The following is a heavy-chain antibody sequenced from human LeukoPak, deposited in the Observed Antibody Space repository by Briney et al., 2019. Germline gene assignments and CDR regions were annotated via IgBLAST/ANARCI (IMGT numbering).Heavy chain of an antibody. Sequence: PGGYVRLSCAASGFTFSSYAMHWVRQAPGKGLEWVAVISYNGSNKYYADSVKGRFTISRDNSKNTLYLQMNSLRAEDTAVYYCARDSGYVPDDYWGQGTLVTVSS. CDR1: GFTFSSYA. J-gene: IGHJ4*02. D-gene: IGHD5-12*01. V-gene: IGHV3-30-3*01. CDR3: ARDSGYVPDDY. CDR2: ISYNGSNK.